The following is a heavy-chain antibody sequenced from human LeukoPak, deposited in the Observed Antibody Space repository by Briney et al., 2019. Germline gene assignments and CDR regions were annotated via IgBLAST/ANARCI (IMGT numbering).Heavy chain of an antibody. Sequence: GGSLRLSCAASGFTFSSSAMSWVRQAPGKGLEWVAVISYDGSNKYYADSVKGRFTISRDNSKNTLYLQMNSLRAEDTAVYYCARGNPPLDYWGQGTLVTVSS. CDR1: GFTFSSSA. V-gene: IGHV3-30-3*01. CDR2: ISYDGSNK. J-gene: IGHJ4*02. CDR3: ARGNPPLDY.